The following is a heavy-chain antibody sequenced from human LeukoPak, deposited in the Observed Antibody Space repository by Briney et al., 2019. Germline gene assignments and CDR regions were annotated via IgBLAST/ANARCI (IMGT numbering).Heavy chain of an antibody. Sequence: GGFLRLSCAASGFTFNSYNMNWVRQAPGKGLEWVSYISSDSSTIFYADSVKGRFTISRDNVKNSLFLQLNSLRDEDTAVYYCARDKWDSSSWSYYYYGMDVWGQGTTVTVSS. CDR3: ARDKWDSSSWSYYYYGMDV. CDR2: ISSDSSTI. V-gene: IGHV3-48*02. CDR1: GFTFNSYN. J-gene: IGHJ6*02. D-gene: IGHD6-13*01.